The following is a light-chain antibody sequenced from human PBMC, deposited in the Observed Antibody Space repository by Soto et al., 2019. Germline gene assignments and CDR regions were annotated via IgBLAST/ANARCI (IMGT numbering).Light chain of an antibody. J-gene: IGKJ3*01. CDR3: QSLNSSPLA. Sequence: IQWTQDPYSLSASVGVRVTITCRASQGISKYLDWYKQKQGEAPKLLIYAASTLQSGVPSRFSGSGSGTDFTLTISSLQPEDFATYYCQSLNSSPLAFGPGTRVDL. V-gene: IGKV1-9*01. CDR2: AAS. CDR1: QGISKY.